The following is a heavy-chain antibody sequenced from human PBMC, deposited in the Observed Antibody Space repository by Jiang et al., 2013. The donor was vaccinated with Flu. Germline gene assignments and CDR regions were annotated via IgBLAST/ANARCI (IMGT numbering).Heavy chain of an antibody. CDR1: GYSFSDS. Sequence: RVSCKASGYSFSDSICQLGCDRPLGKGLSGWAGSASVFSNPSYAQGFTGRFVFSLDTPVNTAFLEINNLKPEDTAIYYCARDNLDYHGFDFWGQGTLVTVSS. V-gene: IGHV7-4-1*02. CDR3: ARDNLDYHGFDF. CDR2: SASVFSNP. D-gene: IGHD4-11*01. J-gene: IGHJ3*01.